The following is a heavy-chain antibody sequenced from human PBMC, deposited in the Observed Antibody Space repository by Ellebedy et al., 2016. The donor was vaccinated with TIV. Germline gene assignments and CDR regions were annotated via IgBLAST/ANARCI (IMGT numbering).Heavy chain of an antibody. V-gene: IGHV3-21*01. CDR1: GVIFSDYN. CDR2: ITSSGNYT. CDR3: ATEGGRYCSGGSCYSLNYFHY. D-gene: IGHD2-15*01. J-gene: IGHJ4*02. Sequence: GESLKISCAVSGVIFSDYNMNWVRQIPGKGLQWVASITSSGNYTNYADSVKCRFTVSRDNAKSSLFLQMSSLRDEDTAVYYCATEGGRYCSGGSCYSLNYFHYWGQGTLVTVS.